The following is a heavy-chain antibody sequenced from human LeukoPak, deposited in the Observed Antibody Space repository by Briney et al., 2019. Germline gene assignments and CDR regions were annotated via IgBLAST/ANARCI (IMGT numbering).Heavy chain of an antibody. CDR3: ARHKNSYTNGWYF. D-gene: IGHD6-19*01. J-gene: IGHJ4*02. CDR1: GGSISSYY. Sequence: PSETLSLTCTVSGGSISSYYWSWIRQPAGKGLEWIGRIYTSGSTNYNPSLKSRVTISVDTSRNQFSLKLNSVTAADTAVYFCARHKNSYTNGWYFWGQGTLVTVSS. V-gene: IGHV4-4*07. CDR2: IYTSGST.